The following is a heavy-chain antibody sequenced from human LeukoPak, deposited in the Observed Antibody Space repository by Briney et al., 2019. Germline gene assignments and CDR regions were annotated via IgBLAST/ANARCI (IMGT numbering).Heavy chain of an antibody. D-gene: IGHD6-13*01. V-gene: IGHV4-4*09. Sequence: KPSETLSLTCTVSGGSISSYYWSWIRQPPGKGLEWIGYIYTSGSTNYNPSLKSRVTISVDTSKNQFSLKLSSVTAADTAVYYCARHGLGSSWTGWFDPWGQGTLVTVSS. CDR3: ARHGLGSSWTGWFDP. CDR1: GGSISSYY. J-gene: IGHJ5*02. CDR2: IYTSGST.